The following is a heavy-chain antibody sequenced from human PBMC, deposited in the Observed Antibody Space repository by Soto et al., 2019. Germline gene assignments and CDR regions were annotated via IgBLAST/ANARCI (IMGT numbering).Heavy chain of an antibody. CDR1: GFTFSSYA. J-gene: IGHJ4*02. D-gene: IGHD3-22*01. V-gene: IGHV3-23*01. Sequence: GGSLGLSCAASGFTFSSYAMSWVRQAPGKGLEWVSAISGSGGSTYYADSVKGRFTISRDNSKNTLYLQMNSLRAEDTAVYYCAKARDYYDSSGYYARIPFDYWGQGTLVTVSS. CDR2: ISGSGGST. CDR3: AKARDYYDSSGYYARIPFDY.